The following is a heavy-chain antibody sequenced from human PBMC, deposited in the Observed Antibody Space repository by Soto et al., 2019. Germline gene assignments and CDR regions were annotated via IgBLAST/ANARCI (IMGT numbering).Heavy chain of an antibody. CDR2: IIGNGDMT. CDR3: AKDRDYGDSFPFDG. CDR1: GFNFDNYG. J-gene: IGHJ4*02. D-gene: IGHD4-17*01. Sequence: EVQLLEAGGGFVQPGGSLRLSCAASGFNFDNYGMSWVRQAPGKGLEWVSAIIGNGDMTYYADSVKGRFTISRDNSKNTLYLQLNNLRAEDMAIYYCAKDRDYGDSFPFDGWGQGTLVTVSS. V-gene: IGHV3-23*01.